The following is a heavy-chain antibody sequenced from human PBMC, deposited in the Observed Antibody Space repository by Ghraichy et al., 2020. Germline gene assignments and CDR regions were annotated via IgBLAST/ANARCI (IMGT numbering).Heavy chain of an antibody. Sequence: GGSLRLSCAASGFTFSSYGMHWVRQAPGKGLEWVAVISYDGSNKYYADSVKGRFTISRDNSKNTLYLQMNSLRAEDTAVYYCAKGNWFDPWGQGTLVTVSS. CDR3: AKGNWFDP. CDR1: GFTFSSYG. J-gene: IGHJ5*02. V-gene: IGHV3-30*18. CDR2: ISYDGSNK.